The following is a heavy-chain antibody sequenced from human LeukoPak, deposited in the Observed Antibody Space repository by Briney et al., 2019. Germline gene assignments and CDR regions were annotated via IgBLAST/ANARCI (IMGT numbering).Heavy chain of an antibody. J-gene: IGHJ6*04. V-gene: IGHV3-48*03. D-gene: IGHD3-10*02. CDR3: AELGITMIGGV. Sequence: GGSLRLSCAASGFTFSSYEMNWVRQAPGDGLEWVSYISSSGSTIYYADSVKGRFTISRDNAKNSLYLQMNSLRAEDTAVYYCAELGITMIGGVWGKGTTVTISS. CDR2: ISSSGSTI. CDR1: GFTFSSYE.